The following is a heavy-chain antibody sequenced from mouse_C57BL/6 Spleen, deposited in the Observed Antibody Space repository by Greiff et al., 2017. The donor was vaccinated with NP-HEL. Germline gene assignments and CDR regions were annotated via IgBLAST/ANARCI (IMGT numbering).Heavy chain of an antibody. CDR2: IDPETGGT. Sequence: QVQLQQSGAELVRPGASVTLSCKASGYTFTDYEMHWVKQTPVHGLEWIGAIDPETGGTAYNQKFKGKAILTADKSSSTAYMELRSLTSEDSAVYCCTRYPHTVVARDWYFDVWGTGTTVTVSS. D-gene: IGHD1-1*01. V-gene: IGHV1-15*01. J-gene: IGHJ1*03. CDR1: GYTFTDYE. CDR3: TRYPHTVVARDWYFDV.